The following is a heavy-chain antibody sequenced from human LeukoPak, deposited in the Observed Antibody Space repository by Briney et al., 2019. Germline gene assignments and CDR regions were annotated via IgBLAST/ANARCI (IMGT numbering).Heavy chain of an antibody. D-gene: IGHD2-21*01. V-gene: IGHV3-9*01. CDR3: LTIVETDLDAFDI. CDR1: GFTFDDYA. Sequence: GGSLRLSCAASGFTFDDYAMHWVRQAPGKGLEWVSGISPDDGSTSYADSVKGRFTISRDNAKSTLYLQMNSLRAEDTAVYYCLTIVETDLDAFDIWGQGTKVTVSS. CDR2: ISPDDGST. J-gene: IGHJ3*02.